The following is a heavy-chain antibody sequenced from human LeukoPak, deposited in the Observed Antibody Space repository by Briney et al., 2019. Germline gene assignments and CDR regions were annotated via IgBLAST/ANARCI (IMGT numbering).Heavy chain of an antibody. V-gene: IGHV3-15*01. J-gene: IGHJ5*02. CDR1: GFSFSNAW. CDR3: AESHRYNH. CDR2: IKTKTDGETT. Sequence: PGGSLRLSCAASGFSFSNAWMSWVRQAPGKGLEWVGRIKTKTDGETTDYAAPVKGRFTISRDDSKHTLYLQMNSLKTEYTAVYYCAESHRYNHWGQGTLVTVSS. D-gene: IGHD5-24*01.